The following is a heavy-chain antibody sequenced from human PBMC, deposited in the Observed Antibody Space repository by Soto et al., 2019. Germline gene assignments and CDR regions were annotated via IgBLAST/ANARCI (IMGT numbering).Heavy chain of an antibody. D-gene: IGHD1-26*01. CDR2: IYYSEGT. Sequence: QLQLQESGPGLVKPSETLSLTCTVSGGSISSSNHYWAWIRQSPGKGLEWIGNIYYSEGTYYNPSLKSRLTISVDTSKNQVSLKLYSATAADTAVYYCVSAAKWEVLFDYWGQGTLVTVSS. V-gene: IGHV4-39*01. CDR1: GGSISSSNHY. CDR3: VSAAKWEVLFDY. J-gene: IGHJ4*02.